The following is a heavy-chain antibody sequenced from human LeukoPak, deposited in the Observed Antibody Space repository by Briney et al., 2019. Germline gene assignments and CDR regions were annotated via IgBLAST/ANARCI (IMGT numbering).Heavy chain of an antibody. CDR1: GGSISSSNW. D-gene: IGHD3-22*01. CDR2: IYHSGST. Sequence: PSETLSLTCAVSGGSISSSNWWSWVRQPPGKGLEWIGEIYHSGSTNYNPSLKSRVTISVDKSKNQFSLKLSSVTAADTAVYYCAGAPIVVVSTPSFDTWGQGSLVTVSS. CDR3: AGAPIVVVSTPSFDT. V-gene: IGHV4-4*02. J-gene: IGHJ4*02.